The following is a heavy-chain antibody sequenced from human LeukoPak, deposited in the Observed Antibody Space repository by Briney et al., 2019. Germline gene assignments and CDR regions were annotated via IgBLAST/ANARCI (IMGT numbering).Heavy chain of an antibody. J-gene: IGHJ3*02. CDR1: GYTFTSYG. Sequence: ASVKVSCKASGYTFTSYGISWVRQAPGQGLEWMGWISAYNGNTNYAQKLQGRVTMTTDTSTSTAYMELRSLRSDDTAVNYCARDQGYSITDGAFDIWGQGTMVTVSS. V-gene: IGHV1-18*01. D-gene: IGHD6-13*01. CDR2: ISAYNGNT. CDR3: ARDQGYSITDGAFDI.